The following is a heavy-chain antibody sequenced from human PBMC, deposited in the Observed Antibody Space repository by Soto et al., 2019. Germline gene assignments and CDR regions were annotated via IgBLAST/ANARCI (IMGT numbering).Heavy chain of an antibody. Sequence: QVQLVQSGAEVQKPGASVEVSCKASGYTFTTYYIHWVRHAPGQGLEWLGVINPGGVSTKYAQKFHDIDTMTSDTSTSTVYMDLSSLRSEDTAVYFCARGGNGDNVGYWYFDLWGRGTLVTVSP. CDR2: INPGGVST. V-gene: IGHV1-46*01. J-gene: IGHJ2*01. CDR1: GYTFTTYY. CDR3: ARGGNGDNVGYWYFDL. D-gene: IGHD4-17*01.